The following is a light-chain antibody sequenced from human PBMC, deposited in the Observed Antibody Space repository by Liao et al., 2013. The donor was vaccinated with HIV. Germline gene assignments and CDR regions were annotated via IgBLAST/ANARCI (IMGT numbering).Light chain of an antibody. J-gene: IGLJ2*01. V-gene: IGLV3-1*01. CDR1: YLEDKH. Sequence: SYELTQPPSVSVSPGQTATITCYGVYLEDKHVCWYQQRPGQSPVLLICQDNKRPSGIPERFSGSNSGNTATLTISGAQPMDEADYYCQAWDSSTVAFGGGTKLNVL. CDR2: QDN. CDR3: QAWDSSTVA.